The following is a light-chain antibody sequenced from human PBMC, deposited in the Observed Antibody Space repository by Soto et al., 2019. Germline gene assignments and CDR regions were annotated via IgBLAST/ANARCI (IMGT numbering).Light chain of an antibody. CDR2: DAS. V-gene: IGKV3-20*01. J-gene: IGKJ1*01. Sequence: EIVLTQSPDTLSLSPGERATLSCRAGQSVGNSFLAWYQQKPGQAPPLLIYDASSRASCLPDRFSGSGSETDFTLTVSRLELEDFAVYFCHQYGTSTQKLGQGTKVDIK. CDR3: HQYGTSTQK. CDR1: QSVGNSF.